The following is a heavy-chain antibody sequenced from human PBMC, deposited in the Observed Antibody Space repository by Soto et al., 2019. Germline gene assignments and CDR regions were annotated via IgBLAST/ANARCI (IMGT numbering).Heavy chain of an antibody. CDR1: GFTFKYYA. V-gene: IGHV3-23*01. D-gene: IGHD2-8*01. J-gene: IGHJ1*01. Sequence: EVQLLQSGGGLAQPGTSLRLSCAASGFTFKYYAMTWVRQAPGQGLEWVSTISGSGDKTDYADSVKGRFRVSRDNSKDTLYLQMDSLRADDTALYYCAREAKWYGGQYLQDWGQGTLVTVSS. CDR2: ISGSGDKT. CDR3: AREAKWYGGQYLQD.